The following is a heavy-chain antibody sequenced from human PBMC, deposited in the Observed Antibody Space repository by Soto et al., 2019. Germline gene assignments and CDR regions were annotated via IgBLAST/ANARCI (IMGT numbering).Heavy chain of an antibody. D-gene: IGHD4-4*01. CDR1: GYTFRSYG. CDR2: ISGYNGNT. CDR3: AKADSNYAGRFSYYYMDV. V-gene: IGHV1-18*01. Sequence: QVQLVQSVTEVKKPGASVKLSCKASGYTFRSYGISWVRKAPGQGPEWMGWISGYNGNTHYQQKFQGKVTMRPDTSTSTAYMELRSLRSDDTAVYYCAKADSNYAGRFSYYYMDVWGNGTLVTVSS. J-gene: IGHJ6*03.